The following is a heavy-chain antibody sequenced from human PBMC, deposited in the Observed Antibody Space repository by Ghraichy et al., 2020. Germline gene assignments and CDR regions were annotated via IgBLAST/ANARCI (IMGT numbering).Heavy chain of an antibody. CDR3: ARSVYGSGNWFDP. D-gene: IGHD3-10*01. CDR2: ISSSGSTI. V-gene: IGHV3-48*03. J-gene: IGHJ5*02. CDR1: GFTFSSYE. Sequence: GGSLRLSCAASGFTFSSYEMNWVRQAPGKGLEWVSYISSSGSTIYYADSVKGRFTISRDNAKNSLYLQMNSLRAEDTAVYYCARSVYGSGNWFDPWGQGTLVTVSS.